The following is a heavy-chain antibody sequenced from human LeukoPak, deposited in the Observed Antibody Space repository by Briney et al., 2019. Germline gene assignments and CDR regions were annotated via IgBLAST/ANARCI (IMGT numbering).Heavy chain of an antibody. CDR3: ARPTLQTLGA. J-gene: IGHJ5*02. V-gene: IGHV1-2*02. D-gene: IGHD3-10*01. CDR2: INPNSGGT. CDR1: GYTFTGYY. Sequence: ASVKVSCKASGYTFTGYYTHWVRQAPGQGLEWMGWINPNSGGTNYAQKFQGRVTMTRDTSISTAYMDLSSLRSDDTAVYYCARPTLQTLGAWGQGTLVTVSS.